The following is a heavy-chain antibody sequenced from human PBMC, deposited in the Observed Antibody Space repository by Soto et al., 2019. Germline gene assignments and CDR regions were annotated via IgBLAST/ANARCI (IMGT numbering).Heavy chain of an antibody. D-gene: IGHD1-26*01. CDR1: GYTFTGYY. CDR3: ARAQARIVGASYDAFDI. V-gene: IGHV1-2*04. J-gene: IGHJ3*02. Sequence: ASVKVSCKASGYTFTGYYMHWVRQAPGQGLEWMGWINPNSGGTNYAQKFQGWVTMTRDTSISTAYMELSRLRSDDTAVYYCARAQARIVGASYDAFDIWGQGTMVTVSS. CDR2: INPNSGGT.